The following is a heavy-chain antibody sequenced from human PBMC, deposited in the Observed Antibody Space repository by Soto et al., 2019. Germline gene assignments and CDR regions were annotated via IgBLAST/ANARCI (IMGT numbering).Heavy chain of an antibody. CDR3: ARVWTYYDFWSGPNWFDP. J-gene: IGHJ5*02. Sequence: SETLSLTCTVSGGSVSSGSYYWSWIRQPPGKGLEWIGYIYYSGSTNYNPSLKSRVTISVDTSKNQFSLKLSSVTAADTAVYYCARVWTYYDFWSGPNWFDPWGQGTLVTVSS. CDR2: IYYSGST. D-gene: IGHD3-3*01. CDR1: GGSVSSGSYY. V-gene: IGHV4-61*01.